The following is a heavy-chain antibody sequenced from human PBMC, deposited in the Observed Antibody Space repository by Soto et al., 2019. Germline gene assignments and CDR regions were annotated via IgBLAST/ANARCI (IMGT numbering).Heavy chain of an antibody. J-gene: IGHJ6*02. Sequence: QVQVVQSGDEVKKPGASVKVSCKASGYTFTNYGFSGVRQAPGQGLEWMGWISGYNGNTKYAEKFKGRVTMTTDTSTSTAHMELRSLRSDDTAVYYCAREGQAPYYYYGMDVWGQGTAVTVSS. CDR3: AREGQAPYYYYGMDV. V-gene: IGHV1-18*01. CDR2: ISGYNGNT. CDR1: GYTFTNYG.